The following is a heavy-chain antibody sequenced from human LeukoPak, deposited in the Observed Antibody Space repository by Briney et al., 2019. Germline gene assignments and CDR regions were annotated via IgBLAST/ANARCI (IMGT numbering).Heavy chain of an antibody. J-gene: IGHJ4*02. CDR1: GFTFSSYG. V-gene: IGHV3-30*19. CDR3: ARDQQWLVFGSYYFDY. Sequence: PGGSLRLSCAASGFTFSSYGMHWARQAPGKGLEWVAVISYDGSNKYYADSVKGRFTISRDNSKNTLYLQMNSLRAEDTAVYYCARDQQWLVFGSYYFDYWGQGTLVTVSS. CDR2: ISYDGSNK. D-gene: IGHD6-19*01.